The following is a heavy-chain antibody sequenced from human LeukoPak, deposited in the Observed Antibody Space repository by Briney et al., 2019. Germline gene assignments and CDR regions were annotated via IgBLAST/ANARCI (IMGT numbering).Heavy chain of an antibody. CDR3: ARVQYCSGGSCYSGYYYYYMDV. J-gene: IGHJ6*03. V-gene: IGHV4-59*01. D-gene: IGHD2-15*01. CDR1: GGSISSYY. CDR2: IYYSGST. Sequence: PSETLSLTCTVSGGSISSYYWSWIRQPPGKGLEWIGYIYYSGSTNYNPSLKSRVTISVDTSKNQFSLKLSSVTAADTAVYYCARVQYCSGGSCYSGYYYYYMDVWGKGTTVTVSS.